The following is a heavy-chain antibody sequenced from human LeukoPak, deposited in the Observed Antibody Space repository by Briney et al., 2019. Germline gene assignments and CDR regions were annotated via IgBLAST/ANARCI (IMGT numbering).Heavy chain of an antibody. J-gene: IGHJ4*02. Sequence: GGSLRLSCAASGFTFSSYAKSWVRQAPGKGREWVSAISSGGDSTYSADSVKGRLTISRDNSKPPMYLQMNSLRAEGTAVYYCAKVGGREDFFDSWGQGPLVTVSS. CDR2: ISSGGDST. CDR3: AKVGGREDFFDS. D-gene: IGHD2-15*01. CDR1: GFTFSSYA. V-gene: IGHV3-23*01.